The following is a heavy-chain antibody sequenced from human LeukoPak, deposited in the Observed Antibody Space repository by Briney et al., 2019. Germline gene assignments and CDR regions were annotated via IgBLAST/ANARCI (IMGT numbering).Heavy chain of an antibody. CDR2: LRYDGSNK. Sequence: GGSLRLSCTTSGFTFGSYAMHWVRQAPGKGLEWVAFLRYDGSNKYYAEFVKDRFAISRDNSKSTLYLQMNSLRAEDTAVYYCAKDGSNYYDSSGYYYNWFDPWGQGTLVTVSS. CDR1: GFTFGSYA. CDR3: AKDGSNYYDSSGYYYNWFDP. J-gene: IGHJ5*02. V-gene: IGHV3-30*02. D-gene: IGHD3-22*01.